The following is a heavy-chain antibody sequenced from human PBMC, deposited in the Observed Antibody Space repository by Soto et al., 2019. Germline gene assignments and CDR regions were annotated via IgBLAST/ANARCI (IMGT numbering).Heavy chain of an antibody. Sequence: GGSLRLSCAGSGFIFKNYALNWVRQAPGKGLEWVASITRDGYNKYYADSVKGRFTIPRDNSRDTLSLQMTALTIEDSSVYYCTKSSGGSSSVGMDYWGQGTRVTVSS. CDR1: GFIFKNYA. D-gene: IGHD6-6*01. CDR3: TKSSGGSSSVGMDY. J-gene: IGHJ4*02. CDR2: ITRDGYNK. V-gene: IGHV3-30*04.